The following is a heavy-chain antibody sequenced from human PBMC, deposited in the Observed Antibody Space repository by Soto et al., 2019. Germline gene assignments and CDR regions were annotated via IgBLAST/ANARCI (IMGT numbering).Heavy chain of an antibody. J-gene: IGHJ4*02. V-gene: IGHV3-33*01. CDR1: GFTFSSYG. CDR3: AREISSFDY. CDR2: IWYDGSNK. Sequence: QVQLVESGGGVVQPGRSLRLSCAASGFTFSSYGMHWVRQAPGKALEWVAVIWYDGSNKYYADSVKGRFTISRDNSKNTLYLQMNNLRAEDTAVYYCAREISSFDYWGQVTLVTVSS.